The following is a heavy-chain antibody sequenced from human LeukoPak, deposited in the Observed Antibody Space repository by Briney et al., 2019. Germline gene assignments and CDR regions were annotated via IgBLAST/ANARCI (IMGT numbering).Heavy chain of an antibody. D-gene: IGHD6-13*01. CDR1: GYTFTNYA. CDR2: ISAYNGDT. CDR3: AREGIAAAGRVRGRDGYIDY. Sequence: ASVKVSCKASGYTFTNYAINWVRQAPGQVLEWMGWISAYNGDTKYAQQFQDRVSMTTDTSTTTAYLEVRRLRSDDTAVYYCAREGIAAAGRVRGRDGYIDYWGQGTLVTVSS. J-gene: IGHJ4*02. V-gene: IGHV1-18*01.